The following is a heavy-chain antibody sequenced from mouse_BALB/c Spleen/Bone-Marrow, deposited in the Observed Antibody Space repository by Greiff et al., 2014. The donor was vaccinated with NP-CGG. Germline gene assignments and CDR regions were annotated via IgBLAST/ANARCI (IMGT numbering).Heavy chain of an antibody. J-gene: IGHJ2*01. CDR2: IWTGGGT. CDR1: GFSLTTYD. D-gene: IGHD1-1*01. Sequence: QVQLKESGPGLVAPSQSLSMTCTVSGFSLTTYDISWIRQPPGKSLEWLGVIWTGGGTNYNSAFMSRLTISKDNSKSQVFLKMNSLQTDDTAIYYCVRGYYYGSSPFDYWGQGTTLTVSS. V-gene: IGHV2-9-2*01. CDR3: VRGYYYGSSPFDY.